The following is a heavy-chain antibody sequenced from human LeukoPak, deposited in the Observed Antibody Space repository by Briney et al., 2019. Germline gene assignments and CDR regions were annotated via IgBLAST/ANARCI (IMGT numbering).Heavy chain of an antibody. CDR2: ISGSGGST. D-gene: IGHD3-10*01. CDR1: GLTFSSYA. J-gene: IGHJ4*02. V-gene: IGHV3-23*01. CDR3: AKWRGAYYYGSRLDY. Sequence: GGSLSLSCAASGLTFSSYAMSGVRQAPGKGLEWVSAISGSGGSTYYADSVKGRFTISRDNSKNTLYLQMTGLGAEDTVVYYCAKWRGAYYYGSRLDYWGQGTLVTVSS.